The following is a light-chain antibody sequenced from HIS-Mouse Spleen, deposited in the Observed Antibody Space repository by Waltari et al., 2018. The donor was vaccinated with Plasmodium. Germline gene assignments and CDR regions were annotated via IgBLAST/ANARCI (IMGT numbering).Light chain of an antibody. CDR1: KLGDKY. J-gene: IGLJ3*02. CDR3: QAWDSSTWV. CDR2: QDS. Sequence: SYELTQPPSVSVSPGQTASITCSGDKLGDKYACWYQQKPGQSPVLVINQDSKRPSGILERLSGSNTGNTATLTGSGTQAVDEADYYCQAWDSSTWVFGGGTKLTVL. V-gene: IGLV3-1*01.